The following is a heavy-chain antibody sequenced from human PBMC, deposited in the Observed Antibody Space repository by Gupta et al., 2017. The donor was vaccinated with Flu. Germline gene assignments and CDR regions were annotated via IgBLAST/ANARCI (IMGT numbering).Heavy chain of an antibody. V-gene: IGHV1-24*01. CDR3: ARIDRDSSGEYQLPPAYFKN. CDR2: VDPEDGET. CDR1: GYTLTDLS. Sequence: HVQLVQSGAAVTKPGPSLMVSCKFSGYTLTDLSLHWVRQAPGKGLEWMGGVDPEDGETIYAQKFKGRVTRTEDTSTDTAYMERSRRRSEETAVYYCARIDRDSSGEYQLPPAYFKNGGQGTLVTVSS. J-gene: IGHJ1*01. D-gene: IGHD3-22*01.